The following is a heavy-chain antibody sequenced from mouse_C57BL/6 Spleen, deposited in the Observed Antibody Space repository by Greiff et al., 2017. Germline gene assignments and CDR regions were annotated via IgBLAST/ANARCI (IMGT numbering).Heavy chain of an antibody. D-gene: IGHD1-1*01. CDR3: ARGYYYGGNYAMDY. CDR2: IYPGDGDT. J-gene: IGHJ4*01. CDR1: GYAFSSSW. Sequence: QVQLQQSGPELVKPGASVKISCKASGYAFSSSWMNWVKQRPGKGLEWIGRIYPGDGDTNYNGKFKGKATLTADKSSSTAYMQLSSLTSEDSAVYFCARGYYYGGNYAMDYWGQGTSVTVSS. V-gene: IGHV1-82*01.